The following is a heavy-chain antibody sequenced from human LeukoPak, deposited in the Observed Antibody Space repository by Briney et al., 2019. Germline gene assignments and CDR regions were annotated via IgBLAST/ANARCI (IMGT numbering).Heavy chain of an antibody. J-gene: IGHJ4*02. CDR3: AREYRYTSFTYYYGSGSSSSFDY. D-gene: IGHD3-10*01. CDR2: IKQDGSEK. CDR1: GFTFSSYW. V-gene: IGHV3-7*01. Sequence: SGGSLRLSCAASGFTFSSYWMSWVRQAPGKGLEWVANIKQDGSEKYYVDSVKGRFTISRDNAKNSLYLQMNSLRAEDTAVYYCAREYRYTSFTYYYGSGSSSSFDYWGQGTLVTVSS.